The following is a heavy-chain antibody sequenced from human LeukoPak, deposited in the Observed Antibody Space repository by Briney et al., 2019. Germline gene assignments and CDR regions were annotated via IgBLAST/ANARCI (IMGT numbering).Heavy chain of an antibody. CDR2: ISSSSSYI. CDR3: ARGRRRIAAPGATPPAPYFDF. Sequence: GGSLRLSCAASGFTFSSYTMNWVRQAPGKGLEWVSSISSSSSYIYYADSVKGRFTISRDNAKNSLYLQMNSLRAEDTAVYYCARGRRRIAAPGATPPAPYFDFWGQGTLVTVSS. CDR1: GFTFSSYT. J-gene: IGHJ4*02. D-gene: IGHD6-13*01. V-gene: IGHV3-21*01.